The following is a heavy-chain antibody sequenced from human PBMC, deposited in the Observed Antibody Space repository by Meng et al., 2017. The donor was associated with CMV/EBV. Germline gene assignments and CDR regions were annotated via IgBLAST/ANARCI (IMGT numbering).Heavy chain of an antibody. V-gene: IGHV4-4*02. J-gene: IGHJ5*02. CDR1: GGSISSSNW. D-gene: IGHD3-3*01. CDR3: ARGREYYDFWSGYLIRWFDP. CDR2: IYHSGST. Sequence: SCAVSGGSISSSNWWSWVRQPPGKGLEWIGEIYHSGSTNYNPSLKSRVTISVDKSKNQFSLKLSSVTAADTAVYYCARGREYYDFWSGYLIRWFDPWGQGTLVTVSS.